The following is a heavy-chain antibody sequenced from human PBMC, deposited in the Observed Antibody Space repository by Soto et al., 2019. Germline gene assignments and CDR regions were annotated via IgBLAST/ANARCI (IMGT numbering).Heavy chain of an antibody. Sequence: SVTVSCKASGGTFSSYASRWVRQAKGQGLEWMGGIIPIFGTANYAQKFQGRVTITADESTSTAYMELSSLRSEDTAVYYCARDLCGGDCYGMDVWGQGTTVTVSS. CDR2: IIPIFGTA. J-gene: IGHJ6*02. CDR3: ARDLCGGDCYGMDV. D-gene: IGHD2-21*01. CDR1: GGTFSSYA. V-gene: IGHV1-69*13.